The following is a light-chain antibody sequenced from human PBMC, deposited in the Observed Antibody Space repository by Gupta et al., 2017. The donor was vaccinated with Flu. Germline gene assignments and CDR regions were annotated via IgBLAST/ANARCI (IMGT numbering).Light chain of an antibody. CDR3: SSFITSITLV. J-gene: IGLJ2*01. V-gene: IGLV2-14*03. CDR1: SSDIGSYNY. Sequence: TSSDIGSYNYVSWYQQHPGQAPKLLIYGVTNRPSGVSNRFSASKSGDTASLTISGLQAEDEADYYCSSFITSITLVFGGGTKLTVL. CDR2: GVT.